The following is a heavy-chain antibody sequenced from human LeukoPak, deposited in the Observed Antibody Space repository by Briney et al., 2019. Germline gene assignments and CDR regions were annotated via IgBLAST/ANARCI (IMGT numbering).Heavy chain of an antibody. CDR1: GFTFSSYA. Sequence: GGSLRLSCAASGFTFSSYAMHWVRQAPGKGLEWVAVISHDGSNKYYADSVKGRFTISRDNSKNTLYLQMNSLRAEDTAVYYCARARGGYSYGYHFDYWGQGTLVTVSS. CDR3: ARARGGYSYGYHFDY. V-gene: IGHV3-30*04. D-gene: IGHD5-18*01. J-gene: IGHJ4*02. CDR2: ISHDGSNK.